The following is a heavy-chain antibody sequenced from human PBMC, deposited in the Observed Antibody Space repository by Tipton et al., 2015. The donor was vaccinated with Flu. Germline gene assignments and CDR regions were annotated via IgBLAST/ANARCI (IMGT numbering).Heavy chain of an antibody. CDR3: ARHRSDCSGGSCYGKYYFDY. V-gene: IGHV4-59*08. CDR1: GGSISSYY. J-gene: IGHJ4*02. Sequence: TLSLTCTVSGGSISSYYWSWIRQPPGKGLEWIGYIYYSGSTNYNPSLKSRVTISVDTSKNQFSLKLSSVTAADTAVYYCARHRSDCSGGSCYGKYYFDYWGQGTLVTVSS. CDR2: IYYSGST. D-gene: IGHD2-15*01.